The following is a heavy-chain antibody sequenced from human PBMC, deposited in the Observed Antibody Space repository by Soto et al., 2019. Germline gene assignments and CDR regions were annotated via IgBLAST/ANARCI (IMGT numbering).Heavy chain of an antibody. D-gene: IGHD3-3*01. Sequence: GGSLRLSCSASGFTFSSYAMHWVRQAPGKGLEYVSAISSNGGSTYYADSVKGRFTISRDNSKNTLCLQMSSLRAEDTAVYYCVKDRDTYYDFWSGYSLNAFDIWGQGTMVTVSS. V-gene: IGHV3-64D*06. CDR1: GFTFSSYA. CDR3: VKDRDTYYDFWSGYSLNAFDI. CDR2: ISSNGGST. J-gene: IGHJ3*02.